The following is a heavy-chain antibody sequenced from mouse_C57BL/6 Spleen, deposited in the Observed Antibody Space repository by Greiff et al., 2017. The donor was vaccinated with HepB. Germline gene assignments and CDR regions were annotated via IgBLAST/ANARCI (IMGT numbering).Heavy chain of an antibody. V-gene: IGHV5-17*01. D-gene: IGHD1-3*01. CDR2: ISSGSSTI. J-gene: IGHJ1*03. Sequence: EVKLMESGGGLVKPGGSLKLSCAASGFTFSDYGMHWVRQAPEKGLEWVAYISSGSSTIYYADTVKGRFTISRDNAKNNLFLQMTSLRSADTAMYYCARRGSSYWYFDVWGTGTTVTVSS. CDR1: GFTFSDYG. CDR3: ARRGSSYWYFDV.